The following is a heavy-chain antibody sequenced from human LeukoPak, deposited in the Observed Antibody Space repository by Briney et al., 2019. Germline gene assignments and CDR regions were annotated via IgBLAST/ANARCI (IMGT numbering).Heavy chain of an antibody. J-gene: IGHJ4*02. CDR3: AREFCSDGTCYWSFDF. CDR2: ISESSNYT. Sequence: GGSLRLSCAASGFTFSSYWMHWVRQAPGKGLEWVSSISESSNYTYYADSVKGRFTISRDNAKNSLYLQMNSLRAEDTALYYCAREFCSDGTCYWSFDFWGQGTLVTVSS. CDR1: GFTFSSYW. V-gene: IGHV3-21*01. D-gene: IGHD2-15*01.